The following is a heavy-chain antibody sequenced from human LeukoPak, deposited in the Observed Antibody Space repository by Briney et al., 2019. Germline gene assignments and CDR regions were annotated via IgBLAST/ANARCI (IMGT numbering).Heavy chain of an antibody. V-gene: IGHV3-23*01. CDR2: ISGSGGST. D-gene: IGHD6-19*01. CDR1: GFTFSSYA. J-gene: IGHJ4*02. Sequence: PGGSLRLSCAASGFTFSSYAMSWVRQAPGKGLEWVSAISGSGGSTYYADSVKGRFTISRDNSKNTLYLQMNSLRAEDTAVYYCAKGEYDRGYSSGWYWPPFDYWGQGTLVTVSS. CDR3: AKGEYDRGYSSGWYWPPFDY.